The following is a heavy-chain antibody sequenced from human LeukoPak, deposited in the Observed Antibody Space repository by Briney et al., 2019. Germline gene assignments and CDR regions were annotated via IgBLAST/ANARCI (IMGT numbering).Heavy chain of an antibody. CDR2: INHSGST. D-gene: IGHD3-10*01. J-gene: IGHJ4*02. Sequence: GSLRLSCAASGFTFDDYGMSWIRQPPGKGLEWIGEINHSGSTNYNPSLKSRVTISVDMSKNQFSLSLRSVTAADTAVYYCARGALLWFGAKMEYYFDYWGQGTPLTVSS. V-gene: IGHV4-34*01. CDR1: GFTFDDYG. CDR3: ARGALLWFGAKMEYYFDY.